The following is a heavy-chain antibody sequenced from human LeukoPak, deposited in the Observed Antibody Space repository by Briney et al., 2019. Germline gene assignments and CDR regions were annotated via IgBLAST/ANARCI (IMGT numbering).Heavy chain of an antibody. J-gene: IGHJ3*01. CDR1: AGMFNTYA. Sequence: GSSVKVSCKASAGMFNTYAVRWVRQRPGHGLEWMGRITPLSATPSQSQWIQGRITITADISTNTVYLDLSSLRSEDTALYFCAGDPPGTPVGFDVWGQGTMVTVSS. CDR3: AGDPPGTPVGFDV. V-gene: IGHV1-69*06. D-gene: IGHD3-10*01. CDR2: ITPLSATP.